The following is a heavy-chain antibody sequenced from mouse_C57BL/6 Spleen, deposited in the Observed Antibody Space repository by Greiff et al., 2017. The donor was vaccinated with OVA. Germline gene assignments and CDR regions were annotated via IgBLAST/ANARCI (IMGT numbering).Heavy chain of an antibody. CDR3: ARSEDGYYDY. V-gene: IGHV1-82*01. D-gene: IGHD2-3*01. J-gene: IGHJ2*01. Sequence: VQLQQSGPELVKPGASVKISCKASGYAFSSSWMNWVKQRPGKGLEWIGRIYPGDGDTNYNGKFKGKATLTADKSSSTAYMQLSRLTSEDSAVYFCARSEDGYYDYWGQGTTLTVSS. CDR2: IYPGDGDT. CDR1: GYAFSSSW.